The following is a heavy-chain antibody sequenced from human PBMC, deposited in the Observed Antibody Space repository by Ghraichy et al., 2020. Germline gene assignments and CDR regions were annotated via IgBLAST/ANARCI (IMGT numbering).Heavy chain of an antibody. D-gene: IGHD5/OR15-5a*01. V-gene: IGHV3-23*01. Sequence: GGSLRLSCAVSGFTFSSYPMNWVRQAPGKGLEWVSTLSGSGGATYYADSVKGRFTISRDNSKNTLYLQMNSLRAEDTALYYCAKALDTSVYYEGQWGQGTLVTVSS. CDR1: GFTFSSYP. CDR2: LSGSGGAT. CDR3: AKALDTSVYYEGQ. J-gene: IGHJ4*02.